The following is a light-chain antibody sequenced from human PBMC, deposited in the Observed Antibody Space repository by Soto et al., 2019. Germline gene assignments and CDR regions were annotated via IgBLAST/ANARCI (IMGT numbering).Light chain of an antibody. Sequence: DIQMTQSPSSLSASVGDRVTITCQASQDIKNYLNWYQQKSGKAPKLLIYDASDLETGVPSRLSGSGSGTDFPFTINSLQPEDIATYYCQQYDNLPLPFGGGTKVDIK. CDR1: QDIKNY. J-gene: IGKJ4*01. CDR3: QQYDNLPLP. CDR2: DAS. V-gene: IGKV1-33*01.